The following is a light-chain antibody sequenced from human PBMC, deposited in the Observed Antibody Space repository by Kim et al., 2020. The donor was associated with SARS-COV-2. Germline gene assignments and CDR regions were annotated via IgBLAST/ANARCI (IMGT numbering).Light chain of an antibody. CDR2: GRN. Sequence: SSELTQDPAVSVAVGQTVKITCQGDSLRRYYASWYQQKPGQAPVLVIYGRNNRPSGIPERLSGSISGNTASLIITGAQAEDEADYYCSSRGSSENVLFGGGTKLTVL. CDR3: SSRGSSENVL. CDR1: SLRRYY. J-gene: IGLJ2*01. V-gene: IGLV3-19*01.